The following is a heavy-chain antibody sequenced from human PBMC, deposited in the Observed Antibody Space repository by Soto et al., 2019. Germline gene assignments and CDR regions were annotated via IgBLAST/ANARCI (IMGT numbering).Heavy chain of an antibody. CDR2: ISSSSSYT. J-gene: IGHJ4*02. Sequence: GGSLRLSCAASGFTFSDYYMSWIRQAPGKGLEWVSYISSSSSYTNYADSVKGRFTISRDNAKNSLYLQMNSLRAEDTAVYYCARSAGGDSSGYYAPLDYWGQGTLVTVSA. D-gene: IGHD3-22*01. CDR3: ARSAGGDSSGYYAPLDY. CDR1: GFTFSDYY. V-gene: IGHV3-11*06.